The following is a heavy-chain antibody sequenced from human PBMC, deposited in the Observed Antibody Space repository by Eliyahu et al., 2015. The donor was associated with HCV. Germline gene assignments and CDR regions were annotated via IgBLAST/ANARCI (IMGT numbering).Heavy chain of an antibody. CDR1: GLSFSXSA. Sequence: EVQLVESGGGLVQXGGXLKLSCXASGLSFSXSAIHWVRQASGKGLEWVGRIRTKANNYATVYAASVKGRFSISRDDSKNTAYLQMNSLNTEDTAVYFCTRLLDPAISSFEYWGQGTLVTVSS. CDR3: TRLLDPAISSFEY. CDR2: IRTKANNYAT. J-gene: IGHJ4*02. V-gene: IGHV3-73*02. D-gene: IGHD2-21*02.